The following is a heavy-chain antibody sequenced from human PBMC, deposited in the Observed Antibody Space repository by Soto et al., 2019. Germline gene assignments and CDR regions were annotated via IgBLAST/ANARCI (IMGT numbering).Heavy chain of an antibody. Sequence: PGGSLRLSCAASGFTFSSYAMHWVRQAPGKGLEWVAVISYDGSNKYYADSVKGRFTISRDNSKNTLYLQMNSLRAEDTAVYYCAREGYCSGGSCADFIHWGQGTLVTSPQ. CDR2: ISYDGSNK. V-gene: IGHV3-30-3*01. CDR1: GFTFSSYA. J-gene: IGHJ4*02. D-gene: IGHD2-15*01. CDR3: AREGYCSGGSCADFIH.